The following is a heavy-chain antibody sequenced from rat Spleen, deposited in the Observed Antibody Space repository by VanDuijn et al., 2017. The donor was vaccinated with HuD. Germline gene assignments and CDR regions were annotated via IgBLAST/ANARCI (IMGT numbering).Heavy chain of an antibody. V-gene: IGHV5-29*01. CDR2: INYDGSST. D-gene: IGHD1-10*01. Sequence: EVQLVESGGGLVQPGRSLKLSCAASGFTFSNYDMAWVRQAPTKGLEWVATINYDGSSTYYRDSVKGRFTISRDNAKNTLYLQMDSLRSEDTATYYCTQQLGDWFAYWGQGTLVTVSS. CDR1: GFTFSNYD. CDR3: TQQLGDWFAY. J-gene: IGHJ3*01.